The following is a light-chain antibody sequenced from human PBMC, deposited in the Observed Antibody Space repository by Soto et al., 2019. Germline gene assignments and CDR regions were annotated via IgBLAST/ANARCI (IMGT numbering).Light chain of an antibody. CDR1: QDIITW. V-gene: IGKV1-12*01. CDR2: TAS. Sequence: IQMTQSPSSLTSSVVDIVTIRGRASQDIITWLAWYQQKPGKAPNLLIYTASNLQSGVPSRFSGSGSGTHFTLTISSLQPEDFGTYYCQQTDSFPITFGQGTRLEIK. CDR3: QQTDSFPIT. J-gene: IGKJ5*01.